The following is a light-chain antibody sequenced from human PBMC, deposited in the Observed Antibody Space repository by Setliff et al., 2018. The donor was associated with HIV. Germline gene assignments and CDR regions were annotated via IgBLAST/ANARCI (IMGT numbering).Light chain of an antibody. Sequence: DIVMTQSPDSLAVSLGARATITCKSSQSVLYSYNSKNYLAWYQQKPGQRTQLIISWAATRASGVPGRFSGSGSGTHFTLTIGRRQAEDVAVYYCQQYYTTPLTLGGGTKVDIK. CDR2: WAA. J-gene: IGKJ4*01. CDR1: QSVLYSYNSKNY. CDR3: QQYYTTPLT. V-gene: IGKV4-1*01.